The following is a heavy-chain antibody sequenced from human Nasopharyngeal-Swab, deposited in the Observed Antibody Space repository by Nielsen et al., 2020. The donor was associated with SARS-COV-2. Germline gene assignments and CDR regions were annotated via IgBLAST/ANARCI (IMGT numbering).Heavy chain of an antibody. D-gene: IGHD4-17*01. CDR3: AKDPDGDYGGNWFDP. Sequence: GESLKISCAAFGFTFSSYAMSWVRQAPGKGLEWVSAISGSGGSTYYADSVKGRFTISRDNSKNTLYLQMNSLRAEDTAVYYCAKDPDGDYGGNWFDPWGQGTLVTVSS. V-gene: IGHV3-23*01. CDR1: GFTFSSYA. J-gene: IGHJ5*02. CDR2: ISGSGGST.